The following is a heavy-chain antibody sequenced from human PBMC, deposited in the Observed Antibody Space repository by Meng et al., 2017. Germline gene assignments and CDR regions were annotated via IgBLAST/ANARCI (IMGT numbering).Heavy chain of an antibody. CDR2: IYHSGST. V-gene: IGHV4-4*02. D-gene: IGHD2-15*01. CDR1: GASISSSNW. J-gene: IGHJ4*02. CDR3: ARVVASTTLFLDY. Sequence: VQLERSVPGLRKPSGTLSLTVAVAGASISSSNWWIWVRQPPGKGLEWSGEIYHSGSTNYNPSLKSRVTISVDKSKNQFSLKLSSVTAADTAVYYCARVVASTTLFLDYWGQGTLVTVSS.